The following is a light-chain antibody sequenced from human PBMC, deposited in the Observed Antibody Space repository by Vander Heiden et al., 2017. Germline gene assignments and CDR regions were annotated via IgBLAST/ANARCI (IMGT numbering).Light chain of an antibody. J-gene: IGKJ5*01. V-gene: IGKV1-33*01. CDR2: GAS. CDR1: HDISNY. Sequence: DIQMTQSPSSLSTSIGDRIIITCQASHDISNYLHWYQQKPAKAPKLLIYGASILETGVPSRLSGSGSGTDFTFTISILQPEDFATYYCQQDDSVPNTFGQWTRLEI. CDR3: QQDDSVPNT.